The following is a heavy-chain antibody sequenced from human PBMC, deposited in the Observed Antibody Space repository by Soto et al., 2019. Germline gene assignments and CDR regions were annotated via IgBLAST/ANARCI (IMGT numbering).Heavy chain of an antibody. CDR2: IYYSGST. D-gene: IGHD3-22*01. J-gene: IGHJ4*02. Sequence: PSETLALSCSVSGDSSTSGNYYWSGFRQPPGKVLEWIGYIYYSGSTYYNPSLQSRVSISVDTSKSQFSLRLRSVTAADTAVYYCVISYDTSDSPSYNSSDYWGQGILVTVSS. V-gene: IGHV4-30-4*01. CDR3: VISYDTSDSPSYNSSDY. CDR1: GDSSTSGNYY.